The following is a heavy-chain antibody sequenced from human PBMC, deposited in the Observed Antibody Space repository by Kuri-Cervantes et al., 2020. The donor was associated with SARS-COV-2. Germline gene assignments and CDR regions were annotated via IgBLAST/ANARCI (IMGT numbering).Heavy chain of an antibody. J-gene: IGHJ6*03. CDR1: GGSFSGYY. V-gene: IGHV4-34*01. Sequence: GSLRLSCAVYGGSFSGYYWSWIRQPPGKGLEWIGEINHSGSTNYNPSLKSRVTISVDTSKNQFSLKLSSVTAADTAVYYCAREEGYYYYMDVWGKGTTVTVSS. CDR3: AREEGYYYYMDV. CDR2: INHSGST.